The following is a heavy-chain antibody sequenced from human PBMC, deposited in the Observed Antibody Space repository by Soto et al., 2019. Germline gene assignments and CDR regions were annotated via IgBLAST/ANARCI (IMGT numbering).Heavy chain of an antibody. Sequence: GGSLRLSCAASGFTFSSYGMHWVRQAPGKGLEWVAVISYDGSNKYYADSVKGRFTISRDNSKNTLYLQMNSLRAEDTAVYYCAKQYQLLDAYYYYGMDVWGQGTTVTVS. V-gene: IGHV3-30*18. D-gene: IGHD2-2*01. CDR3: AKQYQLLDAYYYYGMDV. CDR2: ISYDGSNK. CDR1: GFTFSSYG. J-gene: IGHJ6*02.